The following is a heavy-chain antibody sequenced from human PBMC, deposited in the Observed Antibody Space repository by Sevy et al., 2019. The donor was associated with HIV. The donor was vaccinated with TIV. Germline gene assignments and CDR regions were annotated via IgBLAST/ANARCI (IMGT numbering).Heavy chain of an antibody. D-gene: IGHD3-3*01. V-gene: IGHV3-48*03. CDR3: ARDDTIFGVVISHYFDY. CDR1: GFTFSSYE. J-gene: IGHJ4*02. CDR2: ISSGGSTI. Sequence: GGSLRLSCAASGFTFSSYEMNWVRQAPGKGLEWVSYISSGGSTIYYADSVKGRFTISRDNAKNSLYLQMNGLRAEDTAVYYCARDDTIFGVVISHYFDYWGQGTLVTVSS.